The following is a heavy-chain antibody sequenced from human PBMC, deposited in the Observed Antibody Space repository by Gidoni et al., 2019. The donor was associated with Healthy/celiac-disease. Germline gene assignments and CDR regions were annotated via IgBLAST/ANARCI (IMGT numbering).Heavy chain of an antibody. D-gene: IGHD1-1*01. CDR3: ARHGLLENWFDP. V-gene: IGHV5-10-1*03. J-gene: IGHJ5*02. Sequence: ELQLVQSGAQVKKPGESLRISCKGSGDSFTSYWISWVRQMPGKGLEWMGRIDPSDYYTNYSPSFQGHVNISADKSIITAYLRWSSLKASDTARYYCARHGLLENWFDPWGQGTLVTVSS. CDR1: GDSFTSYW. CDR2: IDPSDYYT.